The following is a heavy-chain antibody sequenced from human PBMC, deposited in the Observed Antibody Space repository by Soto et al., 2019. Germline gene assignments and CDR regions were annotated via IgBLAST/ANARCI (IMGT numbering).Heavy chain of an antibody. V-gene: IGHV4-30-4*01. Sequence: SETLSLTCTVSGGSISSGNYYWSWIRQPPGKGLEWIGYIYYSGSTYYNPSLKSRVTISVDTSKNQFSLKLSSVTAADTAVYYCARTLVGAPPFDYWGQGTLVTVSS. CDR2: IYYSGST. J-gene: IGHJ4*02. D-gene: IGHD1-26*01. CDR1: GGSISSGNYY. CDR3: ARTLVGAPPFDY.